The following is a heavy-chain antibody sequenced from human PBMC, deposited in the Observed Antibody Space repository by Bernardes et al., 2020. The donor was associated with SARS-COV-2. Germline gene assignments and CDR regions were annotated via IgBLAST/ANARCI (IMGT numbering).Heavy chain of an antibody. D-gene: IGHD3-22*01. CDR1: GGSISSSY. J-gene: IGHJ4*02. CDR3: ARHPYYYDSSGYYYDY. Sequence: SETLSLTCTVSGGSISSSYWSWIRQHPGPGLEWIGYIYYSGSTNYNPSLKSRVTISVDTSKNQFSLKLSSVTAADTAVYYCARHPYYYDSSGYYYDYWGQGTLVTVSA. V-gene: IGHV4-59*01. CDR2: IYYSGST.